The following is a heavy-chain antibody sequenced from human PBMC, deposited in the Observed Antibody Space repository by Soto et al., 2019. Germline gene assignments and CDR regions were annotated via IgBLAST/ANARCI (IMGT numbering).Heavy chain of an antibody. J-gene: IGHJ4*02. CDR2: IYYSGST. V-gene: IGHV4-59*01. CDR1: GGSISSYY. Sequence: QVQLQESGPGLVKPSETLSLMCTVSGGSISSYYWSWIRQPPGKGLEWIGYIYYSGSTNYNPSLKRRVNXXVXSXXNQFSLNLRFVTAADTAVFYCARERREGHKHYFDYWGQGTLVTVSS. CDR3: ARERREGHKHYFDY.